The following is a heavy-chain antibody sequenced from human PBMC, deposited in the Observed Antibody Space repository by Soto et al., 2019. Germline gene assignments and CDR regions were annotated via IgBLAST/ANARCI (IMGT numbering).Heavy chain of an antibody. CDR2: IFPLTDIP. CDR3: ARGPLVVLNYFES. CDR1: GGTFRNYP. V-gene: IGHV1-69*02. J-gene: IGHJ4*02. Sequence: QVQLVQSGTEVKKPGSSVKVSCKASGGTFRNYPINWVRQAPGQGLEWMRSIFPLTDIPDYAQNFQARLTISADKSTSTAYMELSILTSDDTAMYFCARGPLVVLNYFESWGQGTLVTVSS.